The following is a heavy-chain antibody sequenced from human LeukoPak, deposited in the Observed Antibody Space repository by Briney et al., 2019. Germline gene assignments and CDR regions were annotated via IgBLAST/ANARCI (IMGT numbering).Heavy chain of an antibody. CDR3: ARGRTHDSSGYYGDFDY. V-gene: IGHV4-34*01. Sequence: KPSETLSLTCAVYGGSFSGYYWSWIRQPPGKGLEWIGEINHSGSTNYNPSLKSRVTISVDTSKNQFSLKLSSVTAADTAVYYCARGRTHDSSGYYGDFDYWGQGTLVTVSS. CDR1: GGSFSGYY. J-gene: IGHJ4*02. D-gene: IGHD3-22*01. CDR2: INHSGST.